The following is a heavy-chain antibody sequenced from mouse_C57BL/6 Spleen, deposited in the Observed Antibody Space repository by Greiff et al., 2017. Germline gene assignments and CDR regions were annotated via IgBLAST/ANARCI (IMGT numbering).Heavy chain of an antibody. CDR1: GYTFTDYY. V-gene: IGHV1-26*01. CDR3: ARDYYGTPYFDV. Sequence: VQLQQSGPELVKPGASVKISCKASGYTFTDYYMNWVKQSHGKSLEWIGDINPNNGGTSYNQKFKGKATLTVDKSSSTAYMELRSLTSEDSAVYYCARDYYGTPYFDVWGTGTTVTVSS. J-gene: IGHJ1*03. D-gene: IGHD1-1*01. CDR2: INPNNGGT.